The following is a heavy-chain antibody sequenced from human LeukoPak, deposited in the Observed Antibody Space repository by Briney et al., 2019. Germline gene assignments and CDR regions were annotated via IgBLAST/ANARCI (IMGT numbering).Heavy chain of an antibody. CDR2: IIPIFGTA. CDR3: ARVGCSSTSCHFNWFDP. D-gene: IGHD2-2*01. V-gene: IGHV1-69*05. CDR1: GGTFSSYA. Sequence: EASMKVSCKASGGTFSSYAISWVRQAPGQGLEWMGGIIPIFGTANYAQKFQGRVTITTDESTSTAYMELSSLRSEDTAVYYCARVGCSSTSCHFNWFDPWGQGTLVTVSS. J-gene: IGHJ5*02.